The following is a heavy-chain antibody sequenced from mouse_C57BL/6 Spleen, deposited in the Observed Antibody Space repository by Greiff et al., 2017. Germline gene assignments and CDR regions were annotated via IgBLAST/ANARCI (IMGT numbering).Heavy chain of an antibody. CDR3: TGPYYYGILYFDV. CDR1: GFTFSNYW. Sequence: EVKLLESGGGLVQPGGSMKLSCVASGFTFSNYWMNWVRQSPEKGLEWVAQIRLKSDNYATHYAEAVKGRFTISRDDSKSSVYLQMNNLRAEDTGIYYCTGPYYYGILYFDVWGTGTTVTVSS. D-gene: IGHD1-1*01. CDR2: IRLKSDNYAT. V-gene: IGHV6-3*01. J-gene: IGHJ1*03.